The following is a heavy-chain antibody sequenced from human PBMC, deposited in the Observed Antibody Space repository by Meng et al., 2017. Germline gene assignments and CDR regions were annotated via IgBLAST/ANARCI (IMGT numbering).Heavy chain of an antibody. CDR3: ARGRYSSGWDRFDY. D-gene: IGHD6-19*01. J-gene: IGHJ4*02. Sequence: VRLQWSGPGPGKPSGSLPLTCAVSGGAIRSSNWWSWVRQPPGKGLEWIGEIYHSGSTNYNPSLKSRVTISVDKSKNQFSLKLSSVTAADTAVYYCARGRYSSGWDRFDYWGQGTLVTVS. V-gene: IGHV4-4*02. CDR2: IYHSGST. CDR1: GGAIRSSNW.